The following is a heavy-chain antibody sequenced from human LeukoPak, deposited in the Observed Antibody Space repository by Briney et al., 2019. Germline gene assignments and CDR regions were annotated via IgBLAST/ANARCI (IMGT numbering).Heavy chain of an antibody. Sequence: SETLSLTCAVYGGSFSGYYWSWIRQPPGKGLEWIGEINHSGSTNYNPSLRSRVTISVDTSKNQFSLKLSSVTAADTAVYYCAREMSSGYVNCYYYYMDVWGKGTTVTVSS. CDR3: AREMSSGYVNCYYYYMDV. J-gene: IGHJ6*03. CDR2: INHSGST. D-gene: IGHD5-12*01. V-gene: IGHV4-34*01. CDR1: GGSFSGYY.